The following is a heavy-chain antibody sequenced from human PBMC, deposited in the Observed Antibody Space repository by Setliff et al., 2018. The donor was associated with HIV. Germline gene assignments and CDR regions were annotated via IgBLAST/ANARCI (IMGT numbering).Heavy chain of an antibody. CDR2: ISWDGAST. V-gene: IGHV3-43D*04. CDR3: AKEGDSSGWYLDY. CDR1: GFTFDNYA. J-gene: IGHJ4*03. D-gene: IGHD6-19*01. Sequence: GGSLRLSCAASGFTFDNYAMVWVRQAPGKGLEWVSLISWDGASTFYADSVEGRFTVSRDSYRNSLYLQMNSLRAEDTAMYYCAKEGDSSGWYLDYWGQGTMVTVSS.